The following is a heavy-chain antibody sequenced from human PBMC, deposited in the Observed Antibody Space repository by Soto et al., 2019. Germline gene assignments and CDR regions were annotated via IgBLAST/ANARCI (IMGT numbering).Heavy chain of an antibody. D-gene: IGHD1-26*01. CDR3: ASGDWELYFDY. CDR2: IIPIFGTA. CDR1: GGTFSSYA. Sequence: ASVKVSCKASGGTFSSYAISWVRQAPGQGLEWMGGIIPIFGTANYAQKFQGRVTITADESTSTAYMELSSLRSEDTAVYYCASGDWELYFDYWGQGTLVTVSS. V-gene: IGHV1-69*13. J-gene: IGHJ4*02.